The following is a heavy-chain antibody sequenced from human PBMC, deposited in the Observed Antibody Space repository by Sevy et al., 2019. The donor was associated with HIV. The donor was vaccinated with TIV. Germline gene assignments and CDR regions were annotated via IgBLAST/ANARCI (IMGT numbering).Heavy chain of an antibody. CDR3: ARDGSHILTGYYEGNDY. CDR2: IKQDGSEK. Sequence: GESLKISCAASGFTFSSYWMSWVRQAPGKGLEWVANIKQDGSEKYYVDSVKGRFTISRDNAKNSLYLQMNSLRAEDTAVYYCARDGSHILTGYYEGNDYWGQGTLVTVSS. D-gene: IGHD3-9*01. CDR1: GFTFSSYW. V-gene: IGHV3-7*01. J-gene: IGHJ4*02.